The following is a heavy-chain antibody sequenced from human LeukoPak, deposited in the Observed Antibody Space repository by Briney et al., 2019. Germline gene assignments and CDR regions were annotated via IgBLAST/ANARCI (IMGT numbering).Heavy chain of an antibody. V-gene: IGHV4-38-2*02. CDR2: IYHSGST. D-gene: IGHD2-2*01. J-gene: IGHJ5*02. CDR1: GYSISSGYY. CDR3: ARSRVCSSTSCPTSYYNWFDP. Sequence: SETLSLTRTVSGYSISSGYYWGWIRQPPGKGLEWIGSIYHSGSTYYNPSLKSRVTISVDTSKNQFSLKLSSVTAADTAVYYCARSRVCSSTSCPTSYYNWFDPWGQGTLVTVSS.